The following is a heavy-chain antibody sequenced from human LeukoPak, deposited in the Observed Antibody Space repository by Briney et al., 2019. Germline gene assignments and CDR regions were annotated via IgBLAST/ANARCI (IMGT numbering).Heavy chain of an antibody. CDR1: GFTFRSYG. CDR3: ASDGIAVDRGIGYFDY. V-gene: IGHV3-33*01. CDR2: IWYDGSNK. D-gene: IGHD6-13*01. J-gene: IGHJ4*02. Sequence: GSLRLSCAASGFTFRSYGMHWVRQAPGKGLEWVAVIWYDGSNKYYADSVKGRFTISRDNSENTLYLQMNSLRAEDTASYYCASDGIAVDRGIGYFDYWGQGTLVTVSS.